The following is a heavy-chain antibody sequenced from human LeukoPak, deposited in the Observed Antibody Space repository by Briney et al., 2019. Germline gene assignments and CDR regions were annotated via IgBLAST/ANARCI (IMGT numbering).Heavy chain of an antibody. Sequence: MASETLSLTCNVSGGSISNYYWTWIRQPAGKGLEWIGRIYSSGTTTYNPSLKSRVAMSVDTSRNQFSLKLSSVTAADTAVYYCVREHDWGDFDFWGQEPWSPSPQ. V-gene: IGHV4-4*07. CDR2: IYSSGTT. D-gene: IGHD3-9*01. CDR3: VREHDWGDFDF. CDR1: GGSISNYY. J-gene: IGHJ4*01.